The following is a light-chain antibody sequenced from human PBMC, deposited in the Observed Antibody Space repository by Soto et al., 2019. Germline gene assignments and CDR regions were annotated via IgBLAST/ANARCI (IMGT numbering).Light chain of an antibody. CDR1: SSNIGGNS. Sequence: QSVLTQPPSVSAAPGQKVTISCSGSSSNIGGNSVSWYQQLPGTAPKLLIYDDNKRPSGIPDRFSGSKSGTSATLGITGFQTAEEADYNCRSWDSSLSAYVFGTGTKVTVL. V-gene: IGLV1-51*01. CDR2: DDN. CDR3: RSWDSSLSAYV. J-gene: IGLJ1*01.